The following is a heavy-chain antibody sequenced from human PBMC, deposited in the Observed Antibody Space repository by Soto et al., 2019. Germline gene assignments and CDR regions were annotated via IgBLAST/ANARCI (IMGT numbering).Heavy chain of an antibody. CDR1: GFTVSSNY. CDR2: IYSGGST. D-gene: IGHD2-15*01. Sequence: GGSLRLSCAASGFTVSSNYMGWVRQAPGKGLEWVSVIYSGGSTYYADSVKGRFTISRDNSKNTLYLQMNSLRAEDTAVYYCARDLFGSWWPYYGMDVWGQGTTVTVSS. V-gene: IGHV3-53*01. CDR3: ARDLFGSWWPYYGMDV. J-gene: IGHJ6*02.